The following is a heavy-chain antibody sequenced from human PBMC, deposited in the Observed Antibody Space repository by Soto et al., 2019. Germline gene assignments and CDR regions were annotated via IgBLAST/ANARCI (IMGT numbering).Heavy chain of an antibody. J-gene: IGHJ5*02. CDR2: IWYDGSNK. CDR3: ARDRSYDFPAGGLDP. Sequence: GGSLRLSCAASGFAFSSYGMHWVRQAPGKGLEWVAVIWYDGSNKYYADSVKGRFTISRDNSKNTLFLQMNSLRAEDTAVYYCARDRSYDFPAGGLDPWGQGSLVTVSS. D-gene: IGHD5-12*01. V-gene: IGHV3-33*01. CDR1: GFAFSSYG.